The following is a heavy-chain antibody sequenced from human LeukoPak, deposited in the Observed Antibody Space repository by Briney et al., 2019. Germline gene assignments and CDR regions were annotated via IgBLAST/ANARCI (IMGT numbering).Heavy chain of an antibody. CDR2: INPNSGGT. J-gene: IGHJ6*03. D-gene: IGHD3-3*01. CDR1: GYTFTGYY. CDR3: ARYRLEWPYYYYYYMDV. V-gene: IGHV1-2*02. Sequence: ASVKVSCKASGYTFTGYYMHWVRQAPGQGLEWMGWINPNSGGTNYAQKLQGRVTVTTDTSTSTAYMELRSLRSDDTAVYYCARYRLEWPYYYYYYMDVWGKGTTVTVSS.